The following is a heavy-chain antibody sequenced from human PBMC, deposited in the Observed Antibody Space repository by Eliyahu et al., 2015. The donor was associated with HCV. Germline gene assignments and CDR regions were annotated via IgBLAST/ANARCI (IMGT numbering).Heavy chain of an antibody. D-gene: IGHD6-6*01. V-gene: IGHV4-61*01. CDR1: XGSVSSESYY. CDR3: VRLRGGSSGADY. CDR2: IYXSGST. J-gene: IGHJ4*02. Sequence: QVQLQESGPGLVKPSETLSLTCTVSXGSVSSESYYWSWIRQPPGKGLEFIGYIYXSGSTSYSPSLKSRVAISVDTSKNQFSLRLRSVTAADTAVYYCVRLRGGSSGADYWGQGTQVTVSS.